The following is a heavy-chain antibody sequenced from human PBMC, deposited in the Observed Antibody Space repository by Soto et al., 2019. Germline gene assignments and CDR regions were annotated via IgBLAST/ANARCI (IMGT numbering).Heavy chain of an antibody. CDR3: ARSSGWLYFDY. Sequence: GGSLRLSCAASGFTFSTYWMHWVRQAPGKGLVWVSRINSEGSTTTYADSVKGRFTISRDNAKNTVYLQMNSLRTDDTAVYYCARSSGWLYFDYWGQGTLVTVSS. V-gene: IGHV3-74*03. CDR1: GFTFSTYW. D-gene: IGHD6-19*01. J-gene: IGHJ4*02. CDR2: INSEGSTT.